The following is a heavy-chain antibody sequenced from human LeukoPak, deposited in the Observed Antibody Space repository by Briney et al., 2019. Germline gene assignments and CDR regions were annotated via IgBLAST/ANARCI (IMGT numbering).Heavy chain of an antibody. CDR1: GFTFSSYS. CDR3: ARGVAHSGLGYMDV. D-gene: IGHD5-12*01. V-gene: IGHV3-21*01. CDR2: ISSSSSYI. J-gene: IGHJ6*03. Sequence: PGGSLRLSCAASGFTFSSYSMNGVRQAPGKGLEWVSSISSSSSYIYYADSVKGRFTISRDNAKNSLYLQMNSLRAEDTAVYYCARGVAHSGLGYMDVWGKGTTVTVSS.